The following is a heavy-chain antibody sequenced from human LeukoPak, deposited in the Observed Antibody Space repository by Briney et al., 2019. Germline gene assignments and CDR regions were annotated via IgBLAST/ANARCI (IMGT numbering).Heavy chain of an antibody. CDR3: ARGPNSNWSGLDF. CDR1: GFSFSGHW. V-gene: IGHV3-74*01. CDR2: ISPTGSTT. Sequence: GGSLRLSCTDSGFSFSGHWMHWARHLPGKGLVWVSRISPTGSTTSYADSVKGRFTVSRDNAKNTLYLQVNNLRAEDTAVYYCARGPNSNWSGLDFWGQGTLLTVSS. D-gene: IGHD6-6*01. J-gene: IGHJ4*02.